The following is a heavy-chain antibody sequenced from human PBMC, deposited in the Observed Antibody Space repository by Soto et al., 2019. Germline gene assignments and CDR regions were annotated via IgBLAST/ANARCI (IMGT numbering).Heavy chain of an antibody. CDR1: GGSISSGGYS. Sequence: SETLSLTCAVSGGSISSGGYSWSWNRQPPGKGLEWIGYIYHSGSTYYNPSLKSRVTISVDRSKNQFSLKLSSVTAADTAVYYCARVEGYCSSTSCYWNWFDPWGQGTLVTVSS. CDR2: IYHSGST. D-gene: IGHD2-2*01. CDR3: ARVEGYCSSTSCYWNWFDP. V-gene: IGHV4-30-2*01. J-gene: IGHJ5*02.